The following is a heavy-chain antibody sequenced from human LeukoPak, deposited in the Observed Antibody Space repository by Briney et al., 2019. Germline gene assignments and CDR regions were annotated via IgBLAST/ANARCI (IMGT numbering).Heavy chain of an antibody. D-gene: IGHD3-10*01. CDR2: IKQDASEQ. Sequence: GGSLRLSCAASGFTFSSYAMHWVRQAPGKGLEWVANIKQDASEQYYVDSVKGRFTISRDNAKKSLYLHMNTLTAEDTAVYYCTRGYGSGTHWGQGTLVTVSS. J-gene: IGHJ4*02. V-gene: IGHV3-7*01. CDR3: TRGYGSGTH. CDR1: GFTFSSYA.